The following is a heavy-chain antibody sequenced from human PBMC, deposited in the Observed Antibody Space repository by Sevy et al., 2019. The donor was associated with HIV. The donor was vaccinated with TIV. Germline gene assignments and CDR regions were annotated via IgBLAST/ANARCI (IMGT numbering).Heavy chain of an antibody. V-gene: IGHV3-21*01. CDR2: ISSSSSYI. CDR3: AREDGYNYAFDI. J-gene: IGHJ3*02. CDR1: GFTFSSYS. Sequence: GGSLRLSCAASGFTFSSYSMNWVRQAPGNVLEWVSSISSSSSYIYYADSVKGRFTISRDNAKNSLYLQMNSLRAEDTAVYYCAREDGYNYAFDIWGQGTMVTVSS. D-gene: IGHD5-12*01.